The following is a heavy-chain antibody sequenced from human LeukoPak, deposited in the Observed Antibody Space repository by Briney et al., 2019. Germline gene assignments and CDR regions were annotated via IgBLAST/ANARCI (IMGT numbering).Heavy chain of an antibody. J-gene: IGHJ4*02. CDR3: ARDDGSGSYYFDY. V-gene: IGHV4-4*07. D-gene: IGHD3-10*01. CDR1: GGSINSYY. Sequence: SETLSLTCTVSGGSINSYYWSWIRQSAGKGLEWIGRIYTSGSTPDYSPSLKSRVTMSIDTSKNQFSLQLSSVTAADTAVYFCARDDGSGSYYFDYWGQGTLVTVSS. CDR2: IYTSGSTP.